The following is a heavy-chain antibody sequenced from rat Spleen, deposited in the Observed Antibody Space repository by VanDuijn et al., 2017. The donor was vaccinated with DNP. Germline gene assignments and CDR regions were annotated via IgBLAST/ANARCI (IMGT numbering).Heavy chain of an antibody. CDR1: GYSITSNY. J-gene: IGHJ2*01. CDR2: ISYSGST. D-gene: IGHD1-2*01. Sequence: EVQLQESGPGLVKPSQSLSLTCSVTGYSITSNYWGWIRKFPGNKMEYIGHISYSGSTNYNPSLKSRFSITRDTSKNQFFLQLNSVTTEDTATYYCARSDYYGTYRPFVYWGQGVMVTVSS. V-gene: IGHV3-1*01. CDR3: ARSDYYGTYRPFVY.